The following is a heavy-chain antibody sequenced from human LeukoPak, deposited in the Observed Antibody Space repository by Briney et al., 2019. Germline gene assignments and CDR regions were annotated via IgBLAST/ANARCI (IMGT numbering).Heavy chain of an antibody. CDR3: AKGGYDILTGRIDY. CDR1: GFIFSSYG. D-gene: IGHD3-9*01. J-gene: IGHJ4*02. Sequence: GGPLRLSCAASGFIFSSYGMHWVRQAPGKGLEWVAVISYDGSNKYYADSVKGRFTISRDNSKNTLYLQMNSLRAEDTAVYYCAKGGYDILTGRIDYWGQGTLVTVSS. CDR2: ISYDGSNK. V-gene: IGHV3-30*18.